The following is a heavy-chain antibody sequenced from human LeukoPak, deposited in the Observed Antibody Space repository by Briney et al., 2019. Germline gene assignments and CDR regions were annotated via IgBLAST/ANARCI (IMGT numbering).Heavy chain of an antibody. CDR2: INAGNGNT. J-gene: IGHJ4*02. V-gene: IGHV1-3*01. D-gene: IGHD3-22*01. Sequence: ASVKVSCKASGYTFTSYAMRWVRQAPGQRLEWMGWINAGNGNTKYSQKFQGRVTITRDTSASTAYMELSSLRSEDTAVYYCARDRYYYDSSGYLDYWGQGTLVTVSS. CDR3: ARDRYYYDSSGYLDY. CDR1: GYTFTSYA.